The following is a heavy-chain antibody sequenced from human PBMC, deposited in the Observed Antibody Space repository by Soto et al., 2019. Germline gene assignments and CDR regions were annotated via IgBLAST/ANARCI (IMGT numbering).Heavy chain of an antibody. Sequence: GESLKISCKGSGYSFTSYWISWVRQMPGKGLEWMGRIDPSDSYTNYSPSFQGHVTISADKSISTAYLQWSSLKASDTAMYYCARQHRDCSSTSCYIRYYYYGMDAWGQGTTVTVSS. CDR2: IDPSDSYT. V-gene: IGHV5-10-1*01. J-gene: IGHJ6*02. CDR1: GYSFTSYW. CDR3: ARQHRDCSSTSCYIRYYYYGMDA. D-gene: IGHD2-2*02.